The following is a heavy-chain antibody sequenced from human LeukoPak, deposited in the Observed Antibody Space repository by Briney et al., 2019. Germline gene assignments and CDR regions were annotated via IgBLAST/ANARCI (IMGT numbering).Heavy chain of an antibody. CDR1: GFTFSSHA. D-gene: IGHD3-3*01. V-gene: IGHV3-23*01. CDR2: IGGSGRST. Sequence: PGGSLRLSXAASGFTFSSHAMSWVRQAPGKGLEWLSSIGGSGRSTFYADSVKGRFTISRDNSKDTLYLQMNSLRAEDTAVYYCARDPTVDFWSGLQGVDYWGQGTLVTVSS. CDR3: ARDPTVDFWSGLQGVDY. J-gene: IGHJ4*02.